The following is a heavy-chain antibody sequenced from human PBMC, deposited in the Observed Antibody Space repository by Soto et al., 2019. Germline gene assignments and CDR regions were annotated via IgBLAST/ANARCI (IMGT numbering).Heavy chain of an antibody. V-gene: IGHV4-4*07. D-gene: IGHD4-17*01. J-gene: IGHJ4*02. CDR1: GGSISSYY. Sequence: SETLSLTCTVSGGSISSYYWSWIRQPAGKGLEWIGRTYTGGSTNYNPSLKSRVTMSVDTSKNQFSLKLSSVTAADTAVYYCARDRGYGDYFEPQHDYWGQGTLVTVSA. CDR3: ARDRGYGDYFEPQHDY. CDR2: TYTGGST.